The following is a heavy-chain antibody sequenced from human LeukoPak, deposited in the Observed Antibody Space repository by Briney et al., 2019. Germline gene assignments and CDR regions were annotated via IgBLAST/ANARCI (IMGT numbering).Heavy chain of an antibody. CDR2: ISSTTSYT. V-gene: IGHV3-11*03. CDR1: GFTFSDYY. Sequence: GGSLRLSCAASGFTFSDYYMSWIRQAPRKGLEWLSYISSTTSYTDYADSVKGRFTISRDNAKNSLYLQMNSLRAEDTAVYYCARSSYTSGSSYFDYWGQGTQVTVSA. D-gene: IGHD3-10*01. CDR3: ARSSYTSGSSYFDY. J-gene: IGHJ4*02.